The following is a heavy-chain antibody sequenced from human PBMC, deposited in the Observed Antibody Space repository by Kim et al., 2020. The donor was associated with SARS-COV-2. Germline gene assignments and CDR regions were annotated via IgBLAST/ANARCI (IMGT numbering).Heavy chain of an antibody. CDR3: AADPLIAAAGTHYYYGMDV. J-gene: IGHJ6*04. V-gene: IGHV1-58*01. CDR1: GFTFTSSA. D-gene: IGHD6-13*01. Sequence: SVKVSCKASGFTFTSSAVQWVRQARGQRLEWIGWIVVGSGNTNYAQKFQERVTITRDMSTSTAYMELSSLRYEDTAVYYCAADPLIAAAGTHYYYGMDVWGRGTTVSISS. CDR2: IVVGSGNT.